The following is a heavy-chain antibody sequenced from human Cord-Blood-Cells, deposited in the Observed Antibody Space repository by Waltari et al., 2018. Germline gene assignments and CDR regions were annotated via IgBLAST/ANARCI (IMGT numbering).Heavy chain of an antibody. CDR1: GGSISSSSYS. V-gene: IGHV4-39*01. CDR3: ASKRAAGIDY. CDR2: IYYSGST. Sequence: QLQLQESGPGLVKPSETLSLTCPVSGGSISSSSYSWRLIRQPPGKGLEWVGSIYYSGSTYYNPSLKSRVTISVDTSKNQFSLKLSSVTAADTAVYYCASKRAAGIDYWGQGTLVTVSS. J-gene: IGHJ4*02. D-gene: IGHD6-13*01.